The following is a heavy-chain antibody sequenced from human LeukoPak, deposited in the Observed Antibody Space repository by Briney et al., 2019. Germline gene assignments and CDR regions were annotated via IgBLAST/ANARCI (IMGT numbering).Heavy chain of an antibody. CDR2: ISGSGVNT. J-gene: IGHJ4*02. V-gene: IGHV3-23*01. CDR3: STRRGATWHFDY. CDR1: GFTFSSYA. D-gene: IGHD5-12*01. Sequence: GSLRLSCAASGFTFSSYAMTWVRQAPGEGLEWVSAISGSGVNTYYADSVKGRFTISRDNSKNTLYLQMNSLRAEDTAVYYCSTRRGATWHFDYWGQGALVTVSS.